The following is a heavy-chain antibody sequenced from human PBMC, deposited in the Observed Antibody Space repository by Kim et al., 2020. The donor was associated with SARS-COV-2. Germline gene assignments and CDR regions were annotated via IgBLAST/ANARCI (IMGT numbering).Heavy chain of an antibody. CDR3: ARSMVRGVGYGLDV. CDR2: INAGNGNT. D-gene: IGHD3-10*01. Sequence: ASVKVSCKASGYTFTSYAMHWVRQAPGQRLEWMGWINAGNGNTKYSHKFLGRVTITRDTSASTAYMELSSLRSEDTAVYYCARSMVRGVGYGLDVWGQGTTVTVSS. J-gene: IGHJ6*02. V-gene: IGHV1-3*01. CDR1: GYTFTSYA.